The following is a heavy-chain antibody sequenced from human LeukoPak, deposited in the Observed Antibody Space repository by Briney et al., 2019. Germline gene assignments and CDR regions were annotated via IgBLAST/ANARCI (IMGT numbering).Heavy chain of an antibody. CDR2: ISGSGGST. D-gene: IGHD6-19*01. CDR1: GFTFSSYA. Sequence: GGSLRLSCAASGFTFSSYAMSWVRQAPGKGLEWVSAISGSGGSTYYADSVKGRFTISRDNSKNTLYLQMNSLRAEDTAVYYCAKDQWLVQYYYYYGVDVWGQGTTVTVSS. J-gene: IGHJ6*02. CDR3: AKDQWLVQYYYYYGVDV. V-gene: IGHV3-23*01.